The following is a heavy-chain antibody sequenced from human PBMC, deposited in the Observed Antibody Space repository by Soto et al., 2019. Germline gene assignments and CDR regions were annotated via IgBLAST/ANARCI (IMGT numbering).Heavy chain of an antibody. V-gene: IGHV1-2*04. D-gene: IGHD3-22*01. Sequence: ASVKVSCKASGYTFTGYYMHWVRQAPGQGLEWMGWINPNSGGTNYAQKFQGWVTMTRDTSISTAYMELSRLRSDDTAVYYCARDPCYYDRSEPGLYYFDYWGQGTLVTVSS. CDR2: INPNSGGT. CDR3: ARDPCYYDRSEPGLYYFDY. J-gene: IGHJ4*02. CDR1: GYTFTGYY.